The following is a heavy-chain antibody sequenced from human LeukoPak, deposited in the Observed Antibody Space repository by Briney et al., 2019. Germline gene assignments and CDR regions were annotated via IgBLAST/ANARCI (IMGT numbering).Heavy chain of an antibody. V-gene: IGHV4-4*07. D-gene: IGHD3-10*01. J-gene: IGHJ3*02. Sequence: ASETLSLTCTVSGCSISSYYWSWIRQPAGKGLEWIGRIYTSGSTNYNPSLKSRVTMSVDTSKNQFSLKLSSVTAADTAVYYCARGPVLLWFGELIRGGTFDIWGQGTMVTVSS. CDR3: ARGPVLLWFGELIRGGTFDI. CDR1: GCSISSYY. CDR2: IYTSGST.